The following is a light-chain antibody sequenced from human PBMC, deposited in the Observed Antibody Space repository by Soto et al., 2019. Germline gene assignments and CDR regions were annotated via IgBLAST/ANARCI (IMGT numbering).Light chain of an antibody. V-gene: IGLV2-23*02. CDR1: SSDVGVSNL. CDR3: CSYANRRGR. CDR2: EVS. Sequence: QSALTQPASVAGSPGQSITISCTGSSSDVGVSNLVSWYQQHPGKDPKLIIYEVSQRPSGVSNRFSGSKSGNTASLTISGRQAVDGGDYSGCSYANRRGRFGAGTKLTVL. J-gene: IGLJ3*02.